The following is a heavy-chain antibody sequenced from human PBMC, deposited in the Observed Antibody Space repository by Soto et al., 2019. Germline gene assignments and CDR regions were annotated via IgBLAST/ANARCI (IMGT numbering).Heavy chain of an antibody. V-gene: IGHV4-59*01. CDR2: IYYNGNT. J-gene: IGHJ1*01. CDR3: TRANGQSAY. Sequence: QSPGKGLEWIGYIYYNGNTNYNPSLKSRVTMSVDTSRNQISLKLTTVTAADTAVYYCTRANGQSAYWGQGTLVPVS.